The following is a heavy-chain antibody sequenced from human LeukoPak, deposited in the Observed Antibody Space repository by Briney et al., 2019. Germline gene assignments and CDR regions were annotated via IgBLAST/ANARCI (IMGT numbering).Heavy chain of an antibody. D-gene: IGHD6-13*01. CDR3: AREEAAAGTKGSYYFDY. CDR2: ISAYNGNT. J-gene: IGHJ4*02. Sequence: ASVKVSCKASGYTFTSYGISWVRQAPGQGLEWMGWISAYNGNTNYAQKLQGRVTMTTDTSTSTAYMELRSLRSDDTAAYYCAREEAAAGTKGSYYFDYWGQGTLVTVSS. CDR1: GYTFTSYG. V-gene: IGHV1-18*01.